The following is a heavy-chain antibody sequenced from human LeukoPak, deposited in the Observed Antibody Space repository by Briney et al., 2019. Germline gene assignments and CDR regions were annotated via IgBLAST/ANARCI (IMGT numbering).Heavy chain of an antibody. D-gene: IGHD5-18*01. Sequence: GGSLRLSCAASGFTFSSYAMHWVRQAPGKGLEYVSSISSNGGNTYYANSVKGRFTISRDNSKNTLYLQMGSLRAEDMAVYYCARDQGYNSGYGFDYWGQGTLVTVSX. CDR1: GFTFSSYA. CDR3: ARDQGYNSGYGFDY. CDR2: ISSNGGNT. V-gene: IGHV3-64*01. J-gene: IGHJ4*02.